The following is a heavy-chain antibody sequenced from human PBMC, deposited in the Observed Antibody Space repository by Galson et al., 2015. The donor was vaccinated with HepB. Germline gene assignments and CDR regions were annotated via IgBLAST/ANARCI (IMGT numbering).Heavy chain of an antibody. CDR1: GFTFGSYW. D-gene: IGHD6-19*01. CDR3: ARSRVERTVAGTFDS. Sequence: SLRLSCAASGFTFGSYWMHWVRQTPGKGLVWVARINSDGSSTTYADSVKGRFTISRDNTEDTLYLQMSSLSADDTAVYFCARSRVERTVAGTFDSWGQGTLVTVFS. CDR2: INSDGSST. V-gene: IGHV3-74*01. J-gene: IGHJ4*02.